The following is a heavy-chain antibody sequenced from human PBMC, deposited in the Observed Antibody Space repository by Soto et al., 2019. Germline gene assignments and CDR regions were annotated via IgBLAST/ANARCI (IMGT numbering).Heavy chain of an antibody. V-gene: IGHV1-18*01. CDR2: ISAYNGNT. J-gene: IGHJ6*02. CDR3: ARGPQQQLVPYYYYYGMDV. CDR1: GYTFTSYG. Sequence: QVQLVQSGAEVKKPGASVKVSCKASGYTFTSYGISWVRQAPGQGLEWMGWISAYNGNTNYAQKLQGRVTMTADTSTSTAYMELRSLRSDDTAVYYCARGPQQQLVPYYYYYGMDVWGQGTTVTVSS. D-gene: IGHD6-13*01.